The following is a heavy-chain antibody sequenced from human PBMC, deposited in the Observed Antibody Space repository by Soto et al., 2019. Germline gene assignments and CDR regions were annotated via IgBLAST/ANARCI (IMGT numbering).Heavy chain of an antibody. CDR2: IRSKAYGGTT. CDR3: TRGRSSGWYPPFDP. Sequence: PGGSLRLSCTASGFTFGDYGMSWFRQAPGKGLEWVGFIRSKAYGGTTEYAASVKGRFTISRDDSKSIAYLQMNSLKTEDTAVYYCTRGRSSGWYPPFDPWGQGTLVTVSS. J-gene: IGHJ5*02. V-gene: IGHV3-49*03. D-gene: IGHD6-19*01. CDR1: GFTFGDYG.